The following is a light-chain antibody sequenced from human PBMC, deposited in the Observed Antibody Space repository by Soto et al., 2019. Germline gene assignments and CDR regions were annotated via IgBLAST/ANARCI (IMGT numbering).Light chain of an antibody. CDR3: QTWGTGIQV. J-gene: IGLJ2*01. CDR2: LNSDGSH. V-gene: IGLV4-69*01. Sequence: QLVLTQSPSASDSLGASVKLTCTLSSGHSSYAIAWHQQQPEKGPRYLMNLNSDGSHSKGDGIPDRFSGSSSGAERYLTFSSLQSEDEADYYCQTWGTGIQVFGGGTKLTVL. CDR1: SGHSSYA.